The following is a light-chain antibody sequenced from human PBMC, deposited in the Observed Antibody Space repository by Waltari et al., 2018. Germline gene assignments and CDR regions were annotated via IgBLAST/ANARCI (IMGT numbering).Light chain of an antibody. V-gene: IGKV3-15*01. CDR1: QSIGSS. CDR3: QQYNNWPPGT. CDR2: RAS. J-gene: IGKJ1*01. Sequence: ETVVTQSPATLSMSPGERATLSCRTSQSIGSSLAWYQQRPGQAPRLLIYRASTRATGIPDRFSGSGSETDFTLTISSLQSEDIAIYYCQQYNNWPPGTFGQGTKVEI.